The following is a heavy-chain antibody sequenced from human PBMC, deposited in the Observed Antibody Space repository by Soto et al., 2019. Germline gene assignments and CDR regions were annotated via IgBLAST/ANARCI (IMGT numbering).Heavy chain of an antibody. J-gene: IGHJ4*02. D-gene: IGHD2-8*01. V-gene: IGHV4-39*01. CDR2: IYYSGST. Sequence: QLQLQESGPGLVKPSETLSLTCTVSGDSISSNNYYCGWIRQPPGKGLEWIGSIYYSGSTYYNPSLTSRVTMSVDTSQRQFSLKLSSVTAADTAVYYCARHPGYAVPTVYATHYFNYWGQGILVTVSA. CDR1: GDSISSNNYY. CDR3: ARHPGYAVPTVYATHYFNY.